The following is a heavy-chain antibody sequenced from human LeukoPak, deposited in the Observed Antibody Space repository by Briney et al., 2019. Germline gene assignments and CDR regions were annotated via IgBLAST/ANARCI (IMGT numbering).Heavy chain of an antibody. CDR1: GYTFTSYG. CDR2: ISAYNGNT. Sequence: GASVTVSYKASGYTFTSYGISWVRQAPGQGLEWMGWISAYNGNTNYAQKLQGRVTMTTDTSTSTAYMELRSLRSDDTAVYYCARDYPAMADYYDSSGYYGDMDVWGKGTTVTISS. D-gene: IGHD3-22*01. V-gene: IGHV1-18*01. CDR3: ARDYPAMADYYDSSGYYGDMDV. J-gene: IGHJ6*03.